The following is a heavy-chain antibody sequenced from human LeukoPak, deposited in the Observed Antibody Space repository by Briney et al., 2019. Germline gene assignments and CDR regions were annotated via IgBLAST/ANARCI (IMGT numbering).Heavy chain of an antibody. D-gene: IGHD6-6*01. V-gene: IGHV1-2*02. CDR3: ATEGFESSSSVDY. CDR1: GYTFTGYY. Sequence: GASVKVSCKASGYTFTGYYMHWVRQAPGQGLEWMGWINPNSGGTNYAQKFQGRVTMTRDTSISTAYMELSRLRSDGTAVYYCATEGFESSSSVDYWGQGTLVTVSS. CDR2: INPNSGGT. J-gene: IGHJ4*02.